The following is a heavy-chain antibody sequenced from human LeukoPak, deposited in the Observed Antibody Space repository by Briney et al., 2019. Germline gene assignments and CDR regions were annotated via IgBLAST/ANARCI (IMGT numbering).Heavy chain of an antibody. D-gene: IGHD3-9*01. CDR1: GGSISSGGYY. Sequence: SQTLSLTCTASGGSISSGGYYWSWIRQHPGKGLEWIGYIYYSGSTYYNPSLKSRVTISVDTSKNQFSLKLSSVTAADTAVYYCARATGILTGYSLYPGRNFDYWGQGTLVTVSS. V-gene: IGHV4-31*03. J-gene: IGHJ4*02. CDR3: ARATGILTGYSLYPGRNFDY. CDR2: IYYSGST.